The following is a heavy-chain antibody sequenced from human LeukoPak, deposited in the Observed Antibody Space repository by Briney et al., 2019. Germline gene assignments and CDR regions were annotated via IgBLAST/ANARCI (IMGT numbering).Heavy chain of an antibody. CDR2: IIPIFGTA. J-gene: IGHJ5*02. Sequence: ASVKVSCKASGGTFSSYAISWVRQAPGQGLEWMGGIIPIFGTANYAQKFQGRVTITADKSTSTAYMELSSLRSDDTAVYYCARPIGGTTEWFDPWGQGTLVTVSS. CDR3: ARPIGGTTEWFDP. D-gene: IGHD1-7*01. V-gene: IGHV1-69*06. CDR1: GGTFSSYA.